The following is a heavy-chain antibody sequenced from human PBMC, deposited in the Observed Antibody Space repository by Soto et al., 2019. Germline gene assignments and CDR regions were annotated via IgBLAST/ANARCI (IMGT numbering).Heavy chain of an antibody. J-gene: IGHJ3*02. V-gene: IGHV3-53*01. Sequence: EVQLVESGGGLIQPGGSLRLSCAVSGFSVSNTYMSWVRQAPGKGQEWISVIYRGRATYYADSVKGRFTISRDDSRNTVYLQMNSLTTEDTAVYFCARDRSDSSRADSFDIWGQGTMVTVSS. CDR3: ARDRSDSSRADSFDI. CDR1: GFSVSNTY. D-gene: IGHD6-25*01. CDR2: IYRGRAT.